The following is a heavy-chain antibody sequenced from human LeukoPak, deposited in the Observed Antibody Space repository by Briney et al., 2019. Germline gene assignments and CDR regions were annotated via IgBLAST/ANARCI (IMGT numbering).Heavy chain of an antibody. CDR1: GGSISSYY. D-gene: IGHD3-10*01. CDR2: IYATGST. CDR3: ARHGSVRSPLGP. Sequence: PSETLSLTCTVSGGSISSYYWSWIRQPPGKGLEWIGYIYATGSTNYNPSLKSRVTISVDTSKNQFSLNLRSVAAADTAVYYCARHGSVRSPLGPWGQGTLVTVSS. J-gene: IGHJ5*02. V-gene: IGHV4-4*09.